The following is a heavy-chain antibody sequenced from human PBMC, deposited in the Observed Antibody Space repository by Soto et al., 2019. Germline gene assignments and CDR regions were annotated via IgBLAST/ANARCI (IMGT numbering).Heavy chain of an antibody. Sequence: PSETLSLTCTVSGGSISSGGYYWSWIRQHPGKGLEWIGYIYYSGSTYYNPSLKSRVTISVDTSKNQFSLKLSSVTAADTAVYYCARGKETRVRGVQNLSDAFDTWGQGTMVTVSS. CDR1: GGSISSGGYY. CDR3: ARGKETRVRGVQNLSDAFDT. V-gene: IGHV4-31*03. J-gene: IGHJ3*02. CDR2: IYYSGST. D-gene: IGHD3-10*01.